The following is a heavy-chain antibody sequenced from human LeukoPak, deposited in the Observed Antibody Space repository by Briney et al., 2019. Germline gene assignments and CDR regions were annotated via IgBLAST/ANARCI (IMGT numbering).Heavy chain of an antibody. CDR3: AKDSRWGIAAAGDDAFDI. V-gene: IGHV3-9*01. J-gene: IGHJ3*02. Sequence: GGSLRLSCAASGFTFDDYAMHWVRQAPGKGLEWVSGVSWNSGSIGYADSVKGRFTISRDNAKNSLYLQMNSLRAEDTALYYCAKDSRWGIAAAGDDAFDIWGQGTMVTVSS. CDR1: GFTFDDYA. CDR2: VSWNSGSI. D-gene: IGHD6-13*01.